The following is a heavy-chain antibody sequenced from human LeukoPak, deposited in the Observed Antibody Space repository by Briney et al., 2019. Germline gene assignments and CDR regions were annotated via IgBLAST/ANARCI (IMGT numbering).Heavy chain of an antibody. CDR3: ARDRFAVLRFLERTYNWFDP. CDR1: GGSISSYY. D-gene: IGHD3-3*01. V-gene: IGHV4-59*01. Sequence: SETLSLTCTVSGGSISSYYWSWLRQPPGKGLEGLGYIYYSGSTNYNPSLKSRVTISVDTSKNQFSLKLSSVTAADTAVYYCARDRFAVLRFLERTYNWFDPWGQGTLVTVSS. CDR2: IYYSGST. J-gene: IGHJ5*02.